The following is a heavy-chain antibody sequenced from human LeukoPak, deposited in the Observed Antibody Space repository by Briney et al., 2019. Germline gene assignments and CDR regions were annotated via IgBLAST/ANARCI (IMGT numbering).Heavy chain of an antibody. J-gene: IGHJ3*02. Sequence: EASVKVSCKASGGTFSSYAISWVRQAPGQGLEWMGGIIPIFGTANYAQKFQGRVTITADESTSTAYMELSSLRSEDTAVYYCARDRSCWYPDAFDIWGQGTMVTVSS. CDR1: GGTFSSYA. D-gene: IGHD6-13*01. CDR3: ARDRSCWYPDAFDI. CDR2: IIPIFGTA. V-gene: IGHV1-69*13.